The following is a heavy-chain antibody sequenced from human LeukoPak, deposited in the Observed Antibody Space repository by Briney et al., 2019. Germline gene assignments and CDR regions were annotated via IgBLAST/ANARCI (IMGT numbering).Heavy chain of an antibody. CDR2: INSGGNST. J-gene: IGHJ4*02. CDR1: GFTFSSYW. D-gene: IGHD5-24*01. V-gene: IGHV3-74*01. Sequence: SGGSLRLSCAASGFTFSSYWMHWVRQAPGKGLVWVSRINSGGNSTNYADSVKGRFTISRDNAENTLYLQMNSLRAEDTAVYYCARGVTMATISPYDYWGQGTLVTVSS. CDR3: ARGVTMATISPYDY.